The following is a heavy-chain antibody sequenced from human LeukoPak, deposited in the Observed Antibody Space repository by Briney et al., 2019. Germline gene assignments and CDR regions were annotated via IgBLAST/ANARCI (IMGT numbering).Heavy chain of an antibody. CDR3: VREAPFGAFDI. J-gene: IGHJ3*02. V-gene: IGHV1-3*02. CDR2: SNAGNGNT. Sequence: ASVKVSCKASGYTFTSYYIHWVRQAPGQRLEWMGWSNAGNGNTKYSQEFQGRVTITRDTSASTAYMELSSLRSEDMAVYYCVREAPFGAFDIWGQGTMVTVSS. CDR1: GYTFTSYY. D-gene: IGHD2/OR15-2a*01.